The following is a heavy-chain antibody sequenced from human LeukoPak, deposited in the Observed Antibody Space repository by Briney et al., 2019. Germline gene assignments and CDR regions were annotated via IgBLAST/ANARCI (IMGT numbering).Heavy chain of an antibody. J-gene: IGHJ3*02. Sequence: GGSLRLSCAASGFTLSSYGMHWVRQAPGKGLEGVAFIRYDGRNKYSVDSVKGRFTISRDSSKNTLYLQMNSLRAEDTAVYYCAKGGLPSAAGTGAFDIWGQGTMVTVSS. D-gene: IGHD6-19*01. CDR3: AKGGLPSAAGTGAFDI. CDR1: GFTLSSYG. CDR2: IRYDGRNK. V-gene: IGHV3-30*02.